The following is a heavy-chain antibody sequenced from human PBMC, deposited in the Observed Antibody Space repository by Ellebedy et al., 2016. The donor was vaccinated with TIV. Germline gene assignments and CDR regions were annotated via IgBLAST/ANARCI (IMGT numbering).Heavy chain of an antibody. V-gene: IGHV3-73*01. CDR1: GFTFSGSA. J-gene: IGHJ6*02. D-gene: IGHD2-2*01. Sequence: GESLKISCAASGFTFSGSAIHWVRQASGKGLEWIGRIRSKANNYATAYSVSVKGRFTISRDNSKNTLYLQMNSLRAEDTAVYYCVRIMKYQLLGYLGYYYGMDVWGQGTTVTVSS. CDR3: VRIMKYQLLGYLGYYYGMDV. CDR2: IRSKANNYAT.